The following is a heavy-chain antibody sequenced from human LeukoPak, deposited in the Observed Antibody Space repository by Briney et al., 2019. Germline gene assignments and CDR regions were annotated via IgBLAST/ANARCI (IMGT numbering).Heavy chain of an antibody. D-gene: IGHD1-1*01. CDR2: ISSSGSYI. CDR3: ATDIQLDY. J-gene: IGHJ4*02. Sequence: GGSLRLSCAASGFTFSSYSMNWVRQAPGKGLEWVSSISSSGSYIYYADPVKGRFTISRDNAKNSLYLQMNSLRAEDTAVYYCATDIQLDYWGQGTLVTVSS. V-gene: IGHV3-21*01. CDR1: GFTFSSYS.